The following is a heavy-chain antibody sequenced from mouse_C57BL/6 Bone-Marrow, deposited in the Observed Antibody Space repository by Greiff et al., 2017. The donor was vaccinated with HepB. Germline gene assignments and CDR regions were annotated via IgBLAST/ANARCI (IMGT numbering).Heavy chain of an antibody. Sequence: EVQVVESGGGLVKPGGSLKLSCAASGFTFSSYAMSWVRQTPEKRLEWVATISDGGSYTYYPDNVKGRFTISRDNAKNNLYLQMSHLKSEDTAMYYCASRWLLLDYAMDYWGQGTSVTVSS. CDR3: ASRWLLLDYAMDY. CDR1: GFTFSSYA. D-gene: IGHD2-3*01. J-gene: IGHJ4*01. CDR2: ISDGGSYT. V-gene: IGHV5-4*03.